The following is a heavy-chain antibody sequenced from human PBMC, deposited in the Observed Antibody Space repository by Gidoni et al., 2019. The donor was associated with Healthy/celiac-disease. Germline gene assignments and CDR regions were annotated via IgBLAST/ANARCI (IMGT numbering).Heavy chain of an antibody. V-gene: IGHV3-49*04. CDR3: TRDIAPVDY. CDR1: GFTFGDYA. CDR2: IRSKAYGGTT. D-gene: IGHD2-15*01. Sequence: EVQLVESGGGLVQPGRSLRLSCTASGFTFGDYAMSWVRQAPGKGLEWVGFIRSKAYGGTTEYAASVKGRFTISRDDSKSIAYLQMNSLKTEDTAVYYCTRDIAPVDYWGQGTLVTVSS. J-gene: IGHJ4*02.